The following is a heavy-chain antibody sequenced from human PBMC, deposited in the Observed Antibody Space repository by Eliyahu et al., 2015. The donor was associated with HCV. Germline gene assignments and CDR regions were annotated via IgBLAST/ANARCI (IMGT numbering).Heavy chain of an antibody. CDR3: ARVPRYSNYFDY. CDR2: IKQDGSEK. CDR1: GFXFSSYW. J-gene: IGHJ4*02. V-gene: IGHV3-7*03. Sequence: EVQLVESGGGLVQPGGSLRLSCAASGFXFSSYWMSWVRPAPGEGVEWVANIKQDGSEKYYVDSVKGRFTISRDNAKNSLYLQMNSLRAEDTAVYYCARVPRYSNYFDYWGQGTLVTVSS. D-gene: IGHD4-11*01.